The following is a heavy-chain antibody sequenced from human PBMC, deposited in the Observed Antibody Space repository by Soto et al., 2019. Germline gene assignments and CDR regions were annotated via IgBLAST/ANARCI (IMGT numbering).Heavy chain of an antibody. V-gene: IGHV1-69*13. J-gene: IGHJ6*02. CDR2: IIPIFGTA. D-gene: IGHD3-3*01. CDR1: GYTFTSYD. CDR3: AREDFSRQYYYYGVDV. Sequence: SVKVSCKASGYTFTSYDISWVRQAPGQGLEWMGGIIPIFGTANYAQKFQGRVTITADESTSTAYMELSSLRSEDTAVYYCAREDFSRQYYYYGVDVWGQGTTVTVSS.